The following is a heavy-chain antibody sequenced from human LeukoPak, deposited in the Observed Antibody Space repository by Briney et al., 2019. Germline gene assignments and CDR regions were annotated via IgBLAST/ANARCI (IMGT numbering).Heavy chain of an antibody. V-gene: IGHV3-72*01. J-gene: IGHJ4*02. D-gene: IGHD5-12*01. CDR1: GFTFGDHY. Sequence: PGGSLRLSCAASGFTFGDHYMDWVRQAPGKGLGWVGRTRDKANSYTTEYAASVKGRFTTSRDASKTSLYLQMNSLKTEDTAVYYCARGDGYDRRSFDYWGQGTLVTVSS. CDR3: ARGDGYDRRSFDY. CDR2: TRDKANSYTT.